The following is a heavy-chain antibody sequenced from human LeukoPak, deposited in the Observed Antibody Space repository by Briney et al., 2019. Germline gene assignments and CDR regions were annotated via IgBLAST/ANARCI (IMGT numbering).Heavy chain of an antibody. CDR1: GGSISISNSNW. J-gene: IGHJ2*01. CDR2: IYHSGST. Sequence: SGTLSLTRAVSGGSISISNSNWWSWVRQPPGKGLEWIGEIYHSGSTNYNPSLKSRVTISVDKSKNQFSLKLSSVTAADTAVYYCARDLHGGNSFTSDWYFDLWGRGTLVTVSS. CDR3: ARDLHGGNSFTSDWYFDL. V-gene: IGHV4-4*02. D-gene: IGHD4-23*01.